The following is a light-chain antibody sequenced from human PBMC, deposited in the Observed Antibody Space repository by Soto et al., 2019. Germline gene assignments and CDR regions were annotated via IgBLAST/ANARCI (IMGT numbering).Light chain of an antibody. CDR2: AAS. V-gene: IGKV1-39*01. J-gene: IGKJ5*01. CDR1: QSISSY. Sequence: DIKMTQSPSSLSASVGDRVTITCRASQSISSYLNWYQQKPGKAPKLLIYAASSLQSGVPSRFSGSGSGTDFTLTISSLQPEDFATYYCQQSYSTPNTFGQGTRLEIK. CDR3: QQSYSTPNT.